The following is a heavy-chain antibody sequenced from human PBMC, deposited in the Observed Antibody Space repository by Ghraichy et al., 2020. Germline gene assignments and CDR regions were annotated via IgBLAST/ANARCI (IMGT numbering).Heavy chain of an antibody. V-gene: IGHV4-39*01. CDR1: GGSIINHY. CDR3: ARYDFWSGHDY. D-gene: IGHD3-3*01. CDR2: IYYSGTT. Sequence: SETLSLTCTVSGGSIINHYWGWIRQPPGKGLEWIGGIYYSGTTYYNPSLKSRVTISVDTSKNQFSPKLSSVTAADTAVYYCARYDFWSGHDYWGQGTLLTVSS. J-gene: IGHJ4*02.